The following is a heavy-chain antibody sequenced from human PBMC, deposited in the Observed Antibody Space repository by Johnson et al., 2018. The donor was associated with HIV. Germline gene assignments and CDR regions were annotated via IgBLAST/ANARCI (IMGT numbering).Heavy chain of an antibody. V-gene: IGHV3-64*01. Sequence: EVQLVESGGGLVQPGGSLRLSCAASGFTFSSYAMHWVRQAPWKGLEYVSAISSNGGSTYYANSVKGRFTISRDNSKNTLYLQMGSLRVEDMAVYYCARSDVDIVATILFDIWGQGTMVTVSS. D-gene: IGHD5-12*01. CDR1: GFTFSSYA. CDR2: ISSNGGST. J-gene: IGHJ3*02. CDR3: ARSDVDIVATILFDI.